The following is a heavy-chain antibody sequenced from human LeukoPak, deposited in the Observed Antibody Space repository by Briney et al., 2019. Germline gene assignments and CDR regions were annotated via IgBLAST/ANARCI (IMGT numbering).Heavy chain of an antibody. CDR1: GFTFSSYA. V-gene: IGHV3-23*01. CDR2: ISGSGGST. Sequence: GRSLTLSCAASGFTFSSYAMSWVRQAPGKGLEWVSAISGSGGSTYYADSVKGRFTISRDNSKNTPYLQMNSLRAEDTAVYYCAKDIFGYSSSWYDYWGQGTLVTVSS. D-gene: IGHD6-13*01. J-gene: IGHJ4*02. CDR3: AKDIFGYSSSWYDY.